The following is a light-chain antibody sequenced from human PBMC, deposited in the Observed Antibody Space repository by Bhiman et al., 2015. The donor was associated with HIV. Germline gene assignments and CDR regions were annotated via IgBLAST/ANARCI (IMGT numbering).Light chain of an antibody. CDR3: CSYANVGSSSFV. CDR2: ENT. J-gene: IGLJ2*01. CDR1: SSNIGNNF. Sequence: QSVLTQPPSVSAAPGQKVTISCSGSSSNIGNNFVSWYQQLPGTAPKLLIYENTKRPSGIPDRFSGSKSGNTASLTISGLQAEDEADYYCCSYANVGSSSFVFGGGTKLTVL. V-gene: IGLV1-51*02.